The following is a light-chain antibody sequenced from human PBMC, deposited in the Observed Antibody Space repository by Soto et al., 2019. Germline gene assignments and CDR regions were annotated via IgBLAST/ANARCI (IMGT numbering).Light chain of an antibody. CDR3: PQSYSTPQT. CDR2: AAS. Sequence: DIQMTQSPSSLSASVGDRVTITCRASQSISSYLNWYQQKPGKAPKLLIYAASSLQSGVPSRFSGSGSGTDFTLTISSLQPEDFATYYCPQSYSTPQTFGQGTKVESK. V-gene: IGKV1-39*01. J-gene: IGKJ1*01. CDR1: QSISSY.